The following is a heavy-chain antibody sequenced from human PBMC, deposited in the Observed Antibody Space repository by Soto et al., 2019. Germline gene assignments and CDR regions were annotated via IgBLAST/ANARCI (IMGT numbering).Heavy chain of an antibody. Sequence: EVHLLESGGDLVQPGGSLRLSCTASGLTFSTYAMRWVRQAPGKGLEWVSAIGGSGTGGRTYYAESVKGRFTNSRDNFKNTVYLQMNSLRADDTAVYYCAKSPGGLDGYNSDYYGMDVWGQGTTVTVSS. D-gene: IGHD5-12*01. V-gene: IGHV3-23*01. CDR3: AKSPGGLDGYNSDYYGMDV. CDR2: IGGSGTGGRT. J-gene: IGHJ6*02. CDR1: GLTFSTYA.